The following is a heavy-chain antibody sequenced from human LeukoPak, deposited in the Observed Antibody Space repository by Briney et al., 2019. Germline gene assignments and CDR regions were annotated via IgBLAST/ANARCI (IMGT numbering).Heavy chain of an antibody. CDR3: AKDDCSSTSCPSDY. CDR2: ISGSGGST. CDR1: GFTFSSYA. V-gene: IGHV3-23*01. D-gene: IGHD2-2*01. Sequence: PGGSLRLSCAASGFTFSSYAMSWVRQAPGKGLEWVSAISGSGGSTYYADSVKGRFTISRDNSKNTLYLRMNSLGAEDTAVYYCAKDDCSSTSCPSDYWGQGTLVTVSS. J-gene: IGHJ4*02.